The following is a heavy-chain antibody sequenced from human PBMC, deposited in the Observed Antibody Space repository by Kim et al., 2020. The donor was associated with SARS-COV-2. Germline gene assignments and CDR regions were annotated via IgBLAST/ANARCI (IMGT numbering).Heavy chain of an antibody. CDR2: ISSSSSTI. CDR1: GFTFSSYS. CDR3: ARLGRVDWGSYTSSDY. V-gene: IGHV3-48*04. Sequence: GGSLRLSCAASGFTFSSYSMNWVRQAPGKGLEWVSYISSSSSTIYYADSVKGRFTISRDNAKNSLYLQMNSLRAEDTAVYYCARLGRVDWGSYTSSDYWGQGTLVTVSS. D-gene: IGHD1-26*01. J-gene: IGHJ4*02.